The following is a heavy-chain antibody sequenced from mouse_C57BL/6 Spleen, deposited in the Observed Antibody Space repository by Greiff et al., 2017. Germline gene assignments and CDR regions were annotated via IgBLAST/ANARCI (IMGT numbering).Heavy chain of an antibody. Sequence: QVQLQQSGAELVKPGASVKLSCKASGYTFTEYTIHWVKQRSGQGLEWIGWFYPGSGSIKYNEKFKDKATLTADKSSSTVYMELSRVTSEDSAVYFCARHEVAYGNYGFWGDYAMDYWGQGTSVTVSS. V-gene: IGHV1-62-2*01. CDR1: GYTFTEYT. D-gene: IGHD2-1*01. CDR3: ARHEVAYGNYGFWGDYAMDY. J-gene: IGHJ4*01. CDR2: FYPGSGSI.